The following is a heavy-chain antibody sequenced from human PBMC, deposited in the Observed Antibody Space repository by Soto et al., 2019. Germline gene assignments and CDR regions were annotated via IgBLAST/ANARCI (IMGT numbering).Heavy chain of an antibody. D-gene: IGHD2-15*01. CDR3: ATDLGYCSGGSCYSGRFAFDI. CDR1: GYTFTSYG. J-gene: IGHJ3*02. V-gene: IGHV1-18*01. Sequence: ASVKVSCKASGYTFTSYGISWVRQAPGQGLEWMGWISAYNGETIYAQKFQGRVTMTEDTSTDTAYMELSSLRSEDTAVYYCATDLGYCSGGSCYSGRFAFDIWGQGTMVTVSS. CDR2: ISAYNGET.